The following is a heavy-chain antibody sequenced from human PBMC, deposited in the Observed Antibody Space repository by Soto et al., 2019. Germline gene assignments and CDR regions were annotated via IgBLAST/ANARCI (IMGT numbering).Heavy chain of an antibody. CDR2: IYYSGST. CDR1: GGSISSSSYY. V-gene: IGHV4-39*01. Sequence: PSETLSLTCTVSGGSISSSSYYWGWISQPPGKGLEWIGSIYYSGSTYYNPSLKSRVTISVDTSKNQFSLKLSSVTAADTAVYYCARHTGQYTAMVVYYYYYMDVWGKGTTVTVSS. J-gene: IGHJ6*03. D-gene: IGHD5-18*01. CDR3: ARHTGQYTAMVVYYYYYMDV.